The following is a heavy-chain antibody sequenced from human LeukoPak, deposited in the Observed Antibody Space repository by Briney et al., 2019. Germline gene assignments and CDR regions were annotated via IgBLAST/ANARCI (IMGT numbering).Heavy chain of an antibody. J-gene: IGHJ4*02. Sequence: GGSLRLSCAASVFIVSRTSMSWVRQAPGKGLEWVSLLYGGGSTYYADSVKGRFTISRDNSKNTLYLQMNSLRAEDTAVYYCARGGSYASFGFDYWGQGTLVNVSS. CDR1: VFIVSRTS. CDR3: ARGGSYASFGFDY. CDR2: LYGGGST. D-gene: IGHD1-26*01. V-gene: IGHV3-53*01.